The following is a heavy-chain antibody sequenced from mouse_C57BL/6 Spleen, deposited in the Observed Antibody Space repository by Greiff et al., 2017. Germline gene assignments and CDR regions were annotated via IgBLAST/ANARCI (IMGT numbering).Heavy chain of an antibody. J-gene: IGHJ4*01. Sequence: VQLQQPGAELVKPGASVKMSCKASGYTFTSYWITWVKQRPGQGLEWLGDIYPGSGSTNYNEKFKSKATLTVDTSSSTAYMQLSSRTSEDSADYYCARKDYDFYYAMDYWGQGTSVTVSS. D-gene: IGHD2-4*01. CDR2: IYPGSGST. CDR3: ARKDYDFYYAMDY. V-gene: IGHV1-55*01. CDR1: GYTFTSYW.